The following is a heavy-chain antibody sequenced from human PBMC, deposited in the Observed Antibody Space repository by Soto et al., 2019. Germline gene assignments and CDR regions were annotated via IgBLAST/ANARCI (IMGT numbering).Heavy chain of an antibody. CDR3: TRDAPGERPYYFYYYGMDV. J-gene: IGHJ6*02. V-gene: IGHV3-53*01. CDR2: IYSGGNK. CDR1: GLSVSTNF. Sequence: QLVESGGGLIQPGEYPKLSCAASGLSVSTNFMSWVRQAPGKGLEWLAVIYSGGNKFYADSVKGRFTNSKENSKNTLPLQMNSLRAEDTAVYYCTRDAPGERPYYFYYYGMDVWGQGTTVTVSS.